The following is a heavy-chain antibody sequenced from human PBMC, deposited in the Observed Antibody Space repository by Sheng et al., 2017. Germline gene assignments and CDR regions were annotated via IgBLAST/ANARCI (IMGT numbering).Heavy chain of an antibody. V-gene: IGHV4-34*01. CDR2: INHSGST. CDR3: ARVTIKVPAATDAFDI. CDR1: GGSFSGYY. J-gene: IGHJ3*02. Sequence: QVQLQQWGAGLLKPSETLSLTCAVYGGSFSGYYWSWIRQPPGKGLEWIGEINHSGSTNYNPSLKSRVTISVDTSKNQFSLKLSSVTAADTAVYYCARVTIKVPAATDAFDIWGQGTMVTVSS. D-gene: IGHD2-2*01.